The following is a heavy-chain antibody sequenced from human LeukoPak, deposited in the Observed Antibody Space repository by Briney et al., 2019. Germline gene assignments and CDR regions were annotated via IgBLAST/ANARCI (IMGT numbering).Heavy chain of an antibody. D-gene: IGHD3/OR15-3a*01. V-gene: IGHV1-69-2*01. Sequence: ATVKISCKVSGYTFTDYYMHWVQQAPGKGLEWMGLVDPEDGETIYAAKFQGRVTITADTSTDSAYMELSSLRSEDTTVYYCATARPGFGPFDYWGQGTLVTVSS. CDR1: GYTFTDYY. CDR2: VDPEDGET. CDR3: ATARPGFGPFDY. J-gene: IGHJ4*02.